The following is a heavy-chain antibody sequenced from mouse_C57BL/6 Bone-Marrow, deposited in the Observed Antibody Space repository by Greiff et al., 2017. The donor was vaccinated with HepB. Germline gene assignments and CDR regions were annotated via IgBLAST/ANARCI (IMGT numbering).Heavy chain of an antibody. D-gene: IGHD2-4*01. Sequence: QVQLQQSGPELVKPGASVKISCKASGYTFTDYYINWVKQRPGQGLEWIGWIFPGSGSTYYNEKFKGKATLTVDKSSSTAYMLLSSLTSEDSAVYFCARGIYYDYDEDGFDYWGQGTTLTVSS. CDR2: IFPGSGST. CDR3: ARGIYYDYDEDGFDY. CDR1: GYTFTDYY. J-gene: IGHJ2*01. V-gene: IGHV1-75*01.